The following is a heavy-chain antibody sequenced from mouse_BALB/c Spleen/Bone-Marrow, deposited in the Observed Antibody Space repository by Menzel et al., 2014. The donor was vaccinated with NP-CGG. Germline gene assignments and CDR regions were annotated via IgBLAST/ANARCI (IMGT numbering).Heavy chain of an antibody. V-gene: IGHV1-37*01. Sequence: VQLQQSGPDLVKPGASVKISCKASGYSFSGYFMNWVKQSHGKSLEWIGRINPYNGESFYNQKFKDKATLTVDKSSTTAHMDXXSLTSEDSAVYYCGRGGTVVTKGSTYWYFDLWGAGTTVTVSS. D-gene: IGHD1-1*01. CDR3: GRGGTVVTKGSTYWYFDL. CDR2: INPYNGES. CDR1: GYSFSGYF. J-gene: IGHJ1*01.